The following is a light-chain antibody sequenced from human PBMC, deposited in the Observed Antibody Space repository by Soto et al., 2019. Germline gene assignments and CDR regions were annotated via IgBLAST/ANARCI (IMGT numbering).Light chain of an antibody. Sequence: ALTHPASFSGSPGQSITMSCTGTSSDVGAYNFVSWHQQHPGKAPKLMIYNVYDRPSGISYRFSGSKSGNTASLTISGLQGEDEADYYCSAYTVSRTYVFGTGTKVTVL. CDR3: SAYTVSRTYV. V-gene: IGLV2-14*03. CDR2: NVY. CDR1: SSDVGAYNF. J-gene: IGLJ1*01.